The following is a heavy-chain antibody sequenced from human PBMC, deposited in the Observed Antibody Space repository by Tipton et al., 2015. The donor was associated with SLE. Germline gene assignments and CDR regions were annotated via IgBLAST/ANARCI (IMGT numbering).Heavy chain of an antibody. V-gene: IGHV4-31*02. CDR2: ISYRGSA. CDR3: ARDRFWNGYLEY. D-gene: IGHD3-3*01. CDR1: FGSINSANLF. Sequence: LRLSCTVSFGSINSANLFWSWVRQLPGEGLGWIGFISYRGSAYYNPSLQSRVTISLDVSKNQFSLTMTSVTAADTAMYFCARDRFWNGYLEYWGQGALVSVSS. J-gene: IGHJ4*02.